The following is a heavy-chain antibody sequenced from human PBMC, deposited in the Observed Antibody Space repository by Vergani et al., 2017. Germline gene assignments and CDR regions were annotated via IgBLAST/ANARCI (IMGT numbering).Heavy chain of an antibody. CDR2: INHRGST. CDR3: AILFAGTGSYGMDV. V-gene: IGHV4-34*01. D-gene: IGHD3-10*02. CDR1: GGSFSGYY. Sequence: QVQLQQWGAGLLKPSETLSLTCAVYGGSFSGYYWSWIRQPPGKGLEWIGEINHRGSTNYNPSLKSRVTISVDTSKNQFSLKLSSVTAADTAVYYCAILFAGTGSYGMDVWGQGTTVTVSS. J-gene: IGHJ6*02.